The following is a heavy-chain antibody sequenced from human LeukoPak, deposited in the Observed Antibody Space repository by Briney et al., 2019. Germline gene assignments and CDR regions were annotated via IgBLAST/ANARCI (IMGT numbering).Heavy chain of an antibody. J-gene: IGHJ4*02. CDR3: AGHIRYSSGWPPTFVDY. CDR1: GGTFSSYA. CDR2: IIPIFGTA. Sequence: SVKVSCKASGGTFSSYAISWVRQAPGQGLEWMGGIIPIFGTANYAQKFQGRVTITTDESTSTAYMELSSLRSEDTAVYYCAGHIRYSSGWPPTFVDYWGQGTLVTVSS. D-gene: IGHD6-19*01. V-gene: IGHV1-69*05.